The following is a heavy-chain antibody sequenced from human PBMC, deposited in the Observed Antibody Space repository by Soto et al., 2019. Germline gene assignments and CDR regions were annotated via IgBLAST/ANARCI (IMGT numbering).Heavy chain of an antibody. J-gene: IGHJ4*02. CDR1: GGSISSGDYY. Sequence: SETLSLTCTVSGGSISSGDYYWSWIRQPPGKGLEWIGYIYYSGSTNYNPSLKSRVTISVGTSKNQFSLKLSSVTAADTAVYYCARENYDFWSGYYMGTGFDYWGQGTLVTVSS. V-gene: IGHV4-61*08. D-gene: IGHD3-3*01. CDR3: ARENYDFWSGYYMGTGFDY. CDR2: IYYSGST.